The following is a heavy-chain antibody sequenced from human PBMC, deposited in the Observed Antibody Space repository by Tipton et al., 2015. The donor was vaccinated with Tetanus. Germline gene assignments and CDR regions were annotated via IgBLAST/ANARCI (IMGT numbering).Heavy chain of an antibody. CDR3: ARSTAAAGTEGMDV. CDR1: GFTVSSNY. D-gene: IGHD6-13*01. J-gene: IGHJ6*02. CDR2: IYSGGST. V-gene: IGHV3-53*01. Sequence: SLRLSCAASGFTVSSNYMSWVRQAPGKRLEWVSVIYSGGSTYYADSVKGRFTISRDNSKNTLYLQMNSLRAEDTAVYYCARSTAAAGTEGMDVWGQGTTVTVSS.